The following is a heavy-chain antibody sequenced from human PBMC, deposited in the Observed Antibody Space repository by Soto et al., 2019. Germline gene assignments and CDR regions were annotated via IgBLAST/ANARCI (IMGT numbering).Heavy chain of an antibody. CDR2: ISYSGERT. J-gene: IGHJ3*02. CDR3: ANVPTGEMATVFQAFDI. Sequence: EVQLLESGGGLVQPGGSLRLSCVASEFTFSSYAMSWVRQAPGKGLEWVSAISYSGERTYYADSVKGRFTISRDNSKITLYLQMNSLRDEDTAVYYCANVPTGEMATVFQAFDIWGQGTMVTVSS. V-gene: IGHV3-23*01. CDR1: EFTFSSYA. D-gene: IGHD1-26*01.